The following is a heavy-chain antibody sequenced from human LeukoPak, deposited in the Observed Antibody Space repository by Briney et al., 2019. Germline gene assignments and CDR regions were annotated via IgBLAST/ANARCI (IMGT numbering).Heavy chain of an antibody. CDR2: ISSSSSYI. V-gene: IGHV3-21*01. CDR1: GFTFSTCG. D-gene: IGHD2-2*01. CDR3: ASYCSSTSCVDY. J-gene: IGHJ4*02. Sequence: GGSLRLSCGASGFTFSTCGMQWVRQAPGKGLEWVSSISSSSSYIYYADSVKGRFTISRDNAKNSLYLQMNSLRAEDTAVYYCASYCSSTSCVDYWGQGTLVTVSS.